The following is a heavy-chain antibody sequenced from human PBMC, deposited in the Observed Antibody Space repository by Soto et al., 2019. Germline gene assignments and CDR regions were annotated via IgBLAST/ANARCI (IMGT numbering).Heavy chain of an antibody. V-gene: IGHV3-23*01. CDR3: AKGKSTGDIDWFDP. CDR2: LIGGHYGT. CDR1: GYSFANYW. Sequence: PGESLKISCKGAGYSFANYWIAWVRQAPGKGLEWVSTLIGGHYGTAYSYSVKGRFTVSRDNSKNCLYLQMNSLGVEDTAMYFCAKGKSTGDIDWFDPWGQGSLVTVSS. J-gene: IGHJ5*02. D-gene: IGHD3-10*01.